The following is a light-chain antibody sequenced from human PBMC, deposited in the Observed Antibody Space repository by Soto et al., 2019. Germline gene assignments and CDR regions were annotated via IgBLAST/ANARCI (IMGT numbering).Light chain of an antibody. CDR1: QDIRND. Sequence: AIQMTQSPSSLSASVGDRVTITCRVSQDIRNDSGGYQQKPGKTPKLLIFAVSSLQSGVPSRFSGSGSSTDFTLTISSLQPEDFATYYCLQEFNYPWTFGQGTKVEIE. J-gene: IGKJ1*01. CDR3: LQEFNYPWT. CDR2: AVS. V-gene: IGKV1-6*01.